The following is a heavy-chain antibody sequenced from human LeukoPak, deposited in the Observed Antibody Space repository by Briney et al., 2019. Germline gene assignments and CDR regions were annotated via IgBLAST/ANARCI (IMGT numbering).Heavy chain of an antibody. Sequence: PSETLSLTCTVSGGSISSYYWSWIRQPPGKGLEWIGYIYYSGSTNYNPSLKSRVTISVDTSKNQFSLKLSSVTAADTAVYYCASAPIVVVPAAIMSWFDPWGQGTLVTVSS. CDR2: IYYSGST. CDR1: GGSISSYY. D-gene: IGHD2-2*01. V-gene: IGHV4-59*12. CDR3: ASAPIVVVPAAIMSWFDP. J-gene: IGHJ5*02.